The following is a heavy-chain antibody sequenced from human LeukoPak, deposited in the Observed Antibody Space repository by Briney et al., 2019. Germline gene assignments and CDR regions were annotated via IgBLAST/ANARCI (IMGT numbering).Heavy chain of an antibody. CDR2: IYYSGST. CDR3: ARDQWDYDSSGYSHAFGI. D-gene: IGHD3-22*01. J-gene: IGHJ3*02. CDR1: GGSISSYY. Sequence: SETLSLTCTVSGGSISSYYWSWIRQPPGKGLEWIGYIYYSGSTNYNPSLKSRVTISVDTSKNQFSLKLSSVTAADTAVYYCARDQWDYDSSGYSHAFGIWGQGTMVTVSS. V-gene: IGHV4-59*01.